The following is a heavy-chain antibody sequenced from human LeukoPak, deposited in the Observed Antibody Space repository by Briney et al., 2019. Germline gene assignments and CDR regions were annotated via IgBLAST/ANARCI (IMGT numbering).Heavy chain of an antibody. CDR1: GFAFSSYE. D-gene: IGHD4-17*01. Sequence: GESLRLSCAASGFAFSSYEMNWVRQAPGKGLEWVSYISTGGSTIYYADSVKGRFTISRDDAKNSLYLQMNSLRAEDTAVYYCARERRTVTTSLDYWGQGTLVTVSS. V-gene: IGHV3-48*03. CDR2: ISTGGSTI. J-gene: IGHJ4*02. CDR3: ARERRTVTTSLDY.